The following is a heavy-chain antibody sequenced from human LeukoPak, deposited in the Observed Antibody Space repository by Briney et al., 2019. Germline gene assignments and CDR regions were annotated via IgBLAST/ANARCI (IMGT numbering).Heavy chain of an antibody. V-gene: IGHV4-59*01. Sequence: PSETLSLTCGVSGASLSSYSCDWLRQPPRKGREWIGYISDPGETDSTPSPKSRVTISLDTSKKPFSLRPRSATAADSAVYYCAACSYEPFATSGPGIVVPVSS. J-gene: IGHJ5*02. CDR1: GASLSSYS. CDR3: AACSYEPFAT. D-gene: IGHD3-10*02. CDR2: ISDPGET.